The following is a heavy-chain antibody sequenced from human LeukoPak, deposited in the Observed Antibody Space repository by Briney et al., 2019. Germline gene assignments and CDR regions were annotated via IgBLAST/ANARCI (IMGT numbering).Heavy chain of an antibody. CDR3: ARRLQYYYYGMDV. CDR2: IYYSEST. V-gene: IGHV4-39*01. Sequence: SETLSLTCTVSGGSISSSSYYWGWIRQPPGKGLEWIGSIYYSESTYYNPSLKSRVTISVDTSKNQFSLRLSSVTAADTAVYYCARRLQYYYYGMDVWGQGTTVTVSS. CDR1: GGSISSSSYY. J-gene: IGHJ6*02.